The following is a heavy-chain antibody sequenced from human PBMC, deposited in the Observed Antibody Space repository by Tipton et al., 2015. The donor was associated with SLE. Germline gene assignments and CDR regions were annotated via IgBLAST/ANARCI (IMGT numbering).Heavy chain of an antibody. CDR3: ARFPTYHFDL. J-gene: IGHJ4*02. Sequence: LRLSCAVSGVSFSGYYWNWIRQSPGKGLEWIGYIYYSGSTNYNPSLKSRVTISVDTSKNQFSLNLSSVTAADTAVYYCARFPTYHFDLWGQGTLVTVSS. V-gene: IGHV4-59*12. D-gene: IGHD2-2*01. CDR2: IYYSGST. CDR1: GVSFSGYY.